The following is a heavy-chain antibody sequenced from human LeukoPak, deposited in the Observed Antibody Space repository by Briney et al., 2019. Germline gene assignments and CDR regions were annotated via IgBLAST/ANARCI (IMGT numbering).Heavy chain of an antibody. D-gene: IGHD1-7*01. CDR3: ARDYWWNYDY. CDR1: GFTFNSYA. CDR2: ISGSGAST. V-gene: IGHV3-23*01. Sequence: PGGSLRLSCAASGFTFNSYAMSWVRQAPGKGLEWVSAISGSGASTFYADSVKGRFTISRDNSKNTIYLQMDSLRAEDTAIYYCARDYWWNYDYWGQGILVTVSS. J-gene: IGHJ4*02.